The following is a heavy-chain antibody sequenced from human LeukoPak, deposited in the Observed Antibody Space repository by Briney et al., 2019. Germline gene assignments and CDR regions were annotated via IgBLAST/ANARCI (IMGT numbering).Heavy chain of an antibody. V-gene: IGHV3-30*02. CDR3: AIQRYYDFWSGYYSIVPRFDY. CDR2: IRYDGSNK. Sequence: GGSLRLSCAASGFTFSSYGMHWVRQAPGKGLEWVAFIRYDGSNKYYADSVKGRFTISRDNSKNTLYLQMNSLRAEDTAVYYCAIQRYYDFWSGYYSIVPRFDYWGQGTLVTVSS. J-gene: IGHJ4*02. D-gene: IGHD3-3*01. CDR1: GFTFSSYG.